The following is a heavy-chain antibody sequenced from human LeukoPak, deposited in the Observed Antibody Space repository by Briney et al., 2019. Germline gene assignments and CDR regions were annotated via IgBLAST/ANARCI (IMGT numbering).Heavy chain of an antibody. V-gene: IGHV1-18*01. CDR2: ISANNGNT. Sequence: ASVKFSCKTSGHTFTRYGFSWVRQAPVQGLEWIGWISANNGNTNYAQKFQGRVAMTTATSTSTVYMELRSLRSDDTAFFFQAEDGIRDFDLMGYWGQGTLVTVSS. CDR3: AEDGIRDFDLMGY. J-gene: IGHJ4*02. CDR1: GHTFTRYG. D-gene: IGHD3-9*01.